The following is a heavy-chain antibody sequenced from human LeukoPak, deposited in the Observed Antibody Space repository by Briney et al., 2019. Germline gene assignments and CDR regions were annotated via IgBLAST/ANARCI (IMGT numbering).Heavy chain of an antibody. CDR3: ATTPIDPKAFDI. D-gene: IGHD3-9*01. CDR1: GYTLTELS. CDR2: FDPEDGET. Sequence: GASVKVSCKVSGYTLTELSMHWVRQAPGKGLEWMGGFDPEDGETIYAQKFQGRVTMTEDTPTDTAYMELSSLRSEDTAVYYCATTPIDPKAFDIWGQGTMVTVSS. J-gene: IGHJ3*02. V-gene: IGHV1-24*01.